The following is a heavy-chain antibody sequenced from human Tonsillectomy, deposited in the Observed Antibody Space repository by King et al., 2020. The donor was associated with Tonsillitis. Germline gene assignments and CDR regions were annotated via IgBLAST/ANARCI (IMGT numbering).Heavy chain of an antibody. CDR3: ARDPGLRFLEWSTDY. V-gene: IGHV3-33*01. Sequence: QLVESGGGVVQPGRSRRLSCAASGFTFSSYGMHWVRQAPGKGLEWVAVIWYDGSNKYYADSVKGRFTISRDNSKNTLYLQMNSLRAEDTAVYYCARDPGLRFLEWSTDYWGQGTLVTVSS. CDR1: GFTFSSYG. CDR2: IWYDGSNK. D-gene: IGHD3-3*01. J-gene: IGHJ4*02.